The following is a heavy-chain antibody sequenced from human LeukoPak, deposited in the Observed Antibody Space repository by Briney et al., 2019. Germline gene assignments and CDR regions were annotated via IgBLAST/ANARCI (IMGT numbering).Heavy chain of an antibody. D-gene: IGHD3-10*01. CDR1: GYTFTGYY. J-gene: IGHJ4*02. Sequence: GASVKVSYKASGYTFTGYYMHWVRQAPGQGLEWMGWINPNSGGTNYAQNFQGRVTMTRDTSISTAYMELSRLRSDDTAVYYCARDTSGPLNYLDYWGQGTLVTVSS. CDR2: INPNSGGT. V-gene: IGHV1-2*02. CDR3: ARDTSGPLNYLDY.